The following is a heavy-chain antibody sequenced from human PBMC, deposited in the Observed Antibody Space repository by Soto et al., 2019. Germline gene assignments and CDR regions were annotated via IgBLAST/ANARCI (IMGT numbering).Heavy chain of an antibody. D-gene: IGHD3-3*01. Sequence: QVQLVESGGGVVQPGRSLRLSCAASGFTFSSYGMHWVRQAPGKGLEWVAVISYDGSDKYYADSVKGRFTISRDNSKNKLYLEMNSLRPGDTGGYYCAKDLSGNSLTFGYWGQGTLVTVSS. J-gene: IGHJ4*02. CDR2: ISYDGSDK. V-gene: IGHV3-30*18. CDR3: AKDLSGNSLTFGY. CDR1: GFTFSSYG.